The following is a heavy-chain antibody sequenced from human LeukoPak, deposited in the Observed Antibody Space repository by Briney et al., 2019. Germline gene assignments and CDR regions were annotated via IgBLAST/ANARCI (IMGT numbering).Heavy chain of an antibody. CDR3: ARAVEDSSSWYVGNFDY. D-gene: IGHD6-13*01. V-gene: IGHV4-39*07. J-gene: IGHJ4*02. Sequence: SETLSLTCTVSGGSISSSSYYWGWIRQPPGKGLEWIGSIYYSGSTYYNPSLKSRVTISVDTSKNQFSLKLSSVTAADTAVYYCARAVEDSSSWYVGNFDYWGQGTLVTVSS. CDR2: IYYSGST. CDR1: GGSISSSSYY.